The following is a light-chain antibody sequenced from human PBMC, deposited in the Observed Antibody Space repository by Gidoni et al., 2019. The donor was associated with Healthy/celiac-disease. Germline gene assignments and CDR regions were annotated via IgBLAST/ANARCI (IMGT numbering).Light chain of an antibody. CDR3: QQSYSNPWT. V-gene: IGKV1-39*01. J-gene: IGKJ1*01. CDR2: AAS. CDR1: QSISSY. Sequence: DIQMTQSPSSLSASVGDRVTITCRASQSISSYLNWYQQKPGKAPKLLIYAASSLQSGVPSRFSGSGSGTDFTLTISSMQPEDFATYYCQQSYSNPWTCGQXTKVEIK.